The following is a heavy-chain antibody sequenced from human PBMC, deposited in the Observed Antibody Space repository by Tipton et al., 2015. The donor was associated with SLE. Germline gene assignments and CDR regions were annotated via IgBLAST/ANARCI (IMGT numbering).Heavy chain of an antibody. CDR1: GGSISSDSYF. CDR3: EGAATGTNYYLDV. V-gene: IGHV4-39*07. CDR2: LSYSGST. Sequence: TLSLTCNVSGGSISSDSYFWGWIRQPPGKGLEWIGSLSYSGSTHYNPSLKSRVTMSVHTSKNQFSLKLSSVTAADTAVYYCEGAATGTNYYLDVWGKGTTVTVSS. J-gene: IGHJ6*03. D-gene: IGHD4-17*01.